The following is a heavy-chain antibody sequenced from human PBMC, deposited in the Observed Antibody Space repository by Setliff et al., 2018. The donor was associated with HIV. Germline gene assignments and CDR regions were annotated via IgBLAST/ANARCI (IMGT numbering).Heavy chain of an antibody. V-gene: IGHV1-3*01. D-gene: IGHD3-3*01. J-gene: IGHJ6*02. CDR1: GFTFINYA. Sequence: AASVKVSCKASGFTFINYAIHWVRQAPGQRLEWLGWINAGNDNPKYSQKFQGRVTITRDTSASTVYMELSSLRSEDTAVYYCARLRVLQLLEWSNNYYYGLDVWGQGTTVTVS. CDR2: INAGNDNP. CDR3: ARLRVLQLLEWSNNYYYGLDV.